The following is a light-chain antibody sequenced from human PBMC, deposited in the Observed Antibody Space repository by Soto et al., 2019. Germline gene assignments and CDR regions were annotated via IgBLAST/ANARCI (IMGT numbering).Light chain of an antibody. J-gene: IGKJ5*01. Sequence: DVVMTETPLSLSDAPGQPASISCKSSQSHLHITGETFFSWYLQKPGQSPQLLVYEVSTRVTGMPDRFSGSGSGTDFTLEISRVETDDVGVYYCMQSTQLPPTFGQGTRLEIK. CDR3: MQSTQLPPT. V-gene: IGKV2D-29*02. CDR1: QSHLHITGETF. CDR2: EVS.